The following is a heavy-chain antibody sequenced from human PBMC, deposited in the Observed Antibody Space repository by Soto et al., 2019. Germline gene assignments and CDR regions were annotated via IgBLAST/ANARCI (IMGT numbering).Heavy chain of an antibody. V-gene: IGHV3-73*01. D-gene: IGHD2-2*01. CDR1: GFTFSGSA. J-gene: IGHJ3*01. Sequence: GGSLRLSCAASGFTFSGSAMHWVRQASGKGLEWVGRIRSKANSYATAYAASVKGRFTISRDDSKNTAYLQMNSLKTEDTAVYYCTSLPVDIVVVPAVPGYVWGQGTMVTVSS. CDR2: IRSKANSYAT. CDR3: TSLPVDIVVVPAVPGYV.